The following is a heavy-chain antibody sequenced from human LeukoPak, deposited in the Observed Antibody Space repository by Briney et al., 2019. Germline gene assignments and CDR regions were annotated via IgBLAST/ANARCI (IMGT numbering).Heavy chain of an antibody. CDR2: IYYSGSA. Sequence: PSQTLSLTCTVSGGSISSGGYYWSWIRQHPGKGLEWIGYIYYSGSAYYNPSLKSRVTISVDTSENQFSLKLSSVTAADTAVYYCASTTVTIASGYYYGMDVWGQGTTVTVSS. J-gene: IGHJ6*02. CDR1: GGSISSGGYY. D-gene: IGHD4-11*01. V-gene: IGHV4-31*03. CDR3: ASTTVTIASGYYYGMDV.